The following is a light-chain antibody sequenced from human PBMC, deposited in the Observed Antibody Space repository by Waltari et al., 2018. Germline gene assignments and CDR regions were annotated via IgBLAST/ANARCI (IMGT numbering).Light chain of an antibody. CDR1: QSVNSN. CDR2: GAS. Sequence: DIVTTQSPATLSVSPGERATLSCRTSQSVNSNLAWYQQKPGQAPRLLVFGASTRATGIPARCTGSGSGTEFTLTISSLQSEDFAIYYCQQYSTWPPWTFGQGTKVDIK. J-gene: IGKJ1*01. CDR3: QQYSTWPPWT. V-gene: IGKV3-15*01.